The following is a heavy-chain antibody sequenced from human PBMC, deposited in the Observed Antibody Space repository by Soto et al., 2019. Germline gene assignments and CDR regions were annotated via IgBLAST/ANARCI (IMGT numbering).Heavy chain of an antibody. Sequence: PSEPLSLTCTVSGGSISSSSYYWGWIRQPPGKGLEWIGSIYYSGSTYYNPSLKSRVTISVDTSKNQFSLKLSSVTAADTAVYYCERSRPDYGNGMDACGQGDTVSVSS. CDR1: GGSISSSSYY. CDR2: IYYSGST. CDR3: ERSRPDYGNGMDA. D-gene: IGHD3-16*01. J-gene: IGHJ6*02. V-gene: IGHV4-39*01.